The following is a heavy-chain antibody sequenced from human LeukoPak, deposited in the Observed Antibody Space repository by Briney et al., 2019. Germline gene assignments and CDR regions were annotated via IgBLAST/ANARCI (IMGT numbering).Heavy chain of an antibody. Sequence: SETLSLTCAVYGGSFSGYYWSWVGQPPGKGVEGIGEINHSGSTNYNPSLKSRVTISVDTSKNQFSLKLSSVTAADTAVYYCASTFKERGYNYGSFDYWGRGTLVTVSS. D-gene: IGHD5-18*01. CDR3: ASTFKERGYNYGSFDY. V-gene: IGHV4-34*01. J-gene: IGHJ4*02. CDR1: GGSFSGYY. CDR2: INHSGST.